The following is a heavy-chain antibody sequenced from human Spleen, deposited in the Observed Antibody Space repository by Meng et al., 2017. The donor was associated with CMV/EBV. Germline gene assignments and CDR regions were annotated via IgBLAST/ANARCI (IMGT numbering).Heavy chain of an antibody. CDR2: IYYSGST. V-gene: IGHV4-30-4*08. J-gene: IGHJ5*02. Sequence: CTVSGGSISSGDYYWSWIRQPPGKGLEWIGYIYYSGSTYYNQSLKSRVTISVDTSKNQFSLKLSSVTAADTAVYYCARVPAAIRWFDPWGQGTLVTVSS. D-gene: IGHD2-2*01. CDR3: ARVPAAIRWFDP. CDR1: GGSISSGDYY.